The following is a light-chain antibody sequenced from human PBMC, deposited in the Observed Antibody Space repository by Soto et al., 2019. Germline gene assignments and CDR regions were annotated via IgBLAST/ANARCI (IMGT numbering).Light chain of an antibody. CDR3: HQRSNWPRT. CDR1: QSVSSY. V-gene: IGKV3-11*01. CDR2: DAS. J-gene: IGKJ5*01. Sequence: EIVLTQSPATLSLSPGERAPLSCRASQSVSSYLSWYQQKPGQAPRLLIFDASSRATGIPARFSGSGSVTDFTLTISSLEREDFAVSYCHQRSNWPRTFGQGTRLEIK.